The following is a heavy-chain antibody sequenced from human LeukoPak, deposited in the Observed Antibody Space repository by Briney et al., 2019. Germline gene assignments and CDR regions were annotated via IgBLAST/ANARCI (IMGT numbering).Heavy chain of an antibody. CDR1: GGSISSYY. D-gene: IGHD3-9*01. CDR3: ASSLRYFDWSPIN. Sequence: SETLSLTCTVSGGSISSYYWSWIRRPPGKGLEWIGYIYYSGSTNYNPSLKSRVTISVDTSKNQFSLKLSSVTAADTAVYYCASSLRYFDWSPINWGQGTLVTVSS. V-gene: IGHV4-59*01. CDR2: IYYSGST. J-gene: IGHJ4*02.